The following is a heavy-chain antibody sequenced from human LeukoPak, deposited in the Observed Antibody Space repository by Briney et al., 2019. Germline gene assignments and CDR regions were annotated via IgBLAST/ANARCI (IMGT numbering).Heavy chain of an antibody. D-gene: IGHD2-15*01. CDR1: GGSISSYY. Sequence: PSETLSLTCTVSGGSISSYYWSWIRQPAGKGLEWIGRIYTSGSTNYNPSLKSRVTMSVDTSKSQFSLKLSSVTAADTAVYYCARDTLGYCSGVSCSTAFDIWGQGTMVIVSS. CDR2: IYTSGST. J-gene: IGHJ3*02. CDR3: ARDTLGYCSGVSCSTAFDI. V-gene: IGHV4-4*07.